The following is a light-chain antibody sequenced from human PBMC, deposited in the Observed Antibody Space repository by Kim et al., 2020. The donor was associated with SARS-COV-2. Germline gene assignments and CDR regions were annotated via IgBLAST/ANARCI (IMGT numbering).Light chain of an antibody. CDR2: QDS. CDR1: KLGDKY. J-gene: IGLJ2*01. Sequence: SYELTQPPSVSVSPGQTASITCSGDKLGDKYACWYQQTPGQSPVLVIYQDSKRPSGIPERFSGSNSGNTATLTISGTQAMDEADYFCQAWDSSLSVVFGG. CDR3: QAWDSSLSVV. V-gene: IGLV3-1*01.